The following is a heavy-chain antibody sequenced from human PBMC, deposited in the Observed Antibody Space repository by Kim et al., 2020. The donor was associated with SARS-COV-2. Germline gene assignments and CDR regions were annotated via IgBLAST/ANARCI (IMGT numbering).Heavy chain of an antibody. CDR3: ASNDVVVTAHYYYYAIEL. D-gene: IGHD2-21*02. Sequence: GGSLRLSCAASGFNFGDYGMHWVRQRPGEGLEWVATISWSGLNINYANSVRGRFTISRDNAKSSPSLQMTSLRPEDTGLYFCASNDVVVTAHYYYYAIELWGQVTAVTVSS. CDR2: ISWSGLNI. J-gene: IGHJ6*02. CDR1: GFNFGDYG. V-gene: IGHV3-9*01.